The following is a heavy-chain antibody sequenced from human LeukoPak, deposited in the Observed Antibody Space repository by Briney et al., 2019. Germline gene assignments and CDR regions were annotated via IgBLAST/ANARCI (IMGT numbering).Heavy chain of an antibody. CDR3: ASGFSSSPYFDY. V-gene: IGHV3-21*01. J-gene: IGHJ4*02. CDR1: GFTFSTYY. Sequence: GGSLRLSCAASGFTFSTYYMNWVCQAPRKGLEWVSFITGSSSYIYYTDSVKGRFTISRDNAKNSLFLQMNSLRDEDTAVYYCASGFSSSPYFDYWGQGTLVSVSS. CDR2: ITGSSSYI. D-gene: IGHD6-6*01.